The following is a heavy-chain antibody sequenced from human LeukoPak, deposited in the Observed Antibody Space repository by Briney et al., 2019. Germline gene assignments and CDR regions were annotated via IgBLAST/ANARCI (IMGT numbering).Heavy chain of an antibody. Sequence: PGGSLRLSCAASGFTFSSYGMHWVRQAPGKGLEWVAFIRYDGSNKYYADSVKGRFTISRDNSKNTLYLQMNSLRAEDTAVYYCAKVIGPAAGTTYFDYWGQGTLVTVSS. CDR1: GFTFSSYG. D-gene: IGHD6-13*01. J-gene: IGHJ4*02. CDR2: IRYDGSNK. CDR3: AKVIGPAAGTTYFDY. V-gene: IGHV3-30*02.